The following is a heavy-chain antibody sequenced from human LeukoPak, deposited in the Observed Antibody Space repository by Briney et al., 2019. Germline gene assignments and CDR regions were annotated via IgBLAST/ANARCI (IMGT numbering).Heavy chain of an antibody. CDR1: GFIFSRDS. D-gene: IGHD3-10*01. CDR2: ISDSGGSP. Sequence: GGSLRLSCAASGFIFSRDSMNWVRQAPGKGLEWVSIISDSGGSPHYADSVKGRFTISRDNSKDTVYLQMNSLRAEDTAIYYCASSGSYYFPFDYWGQGILVTVSS. CDR3: ASSGSYYFPFDY. V-gene: IGHV3-23*01. J-gene: IGHJ4*02.